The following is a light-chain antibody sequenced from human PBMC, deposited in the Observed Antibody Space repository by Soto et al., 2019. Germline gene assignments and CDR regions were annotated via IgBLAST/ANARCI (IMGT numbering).Light chain of an antibody. J-gene: IGKJ5*01. CDR1: QGISSY. V-gene: IGKV1-9*01. CDR2: AAS. CDR3: HQYDNWPKT. Sequence: IQLTQSPSSLSAPVGDRVTITCRASQGISSYLGWYQQKPGKAPNLLIYAASTLQSGVPSRFSGGGSGTEFTLAISSLQSEDFAVYYCHQYDNWPKTFGQGTRLEIK.